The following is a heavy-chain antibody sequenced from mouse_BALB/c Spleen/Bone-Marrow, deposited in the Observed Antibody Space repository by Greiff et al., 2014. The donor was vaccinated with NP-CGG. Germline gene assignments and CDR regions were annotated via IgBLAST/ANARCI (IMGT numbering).Heavy chain of an antibody. CDR1: GFTFSDYY. V-gene: IGHV5-4*02. CDR2: ISDGGNYS. CDR3: ARSRMRYGAMDY. Sequence: AVSGFTFSDYYIYWLRQTPEKGLEWVATISDGGNYSYYPDSVKGRFTISRDNAKNNLYLQMSSLKSEDTAMYYCARSRMRYGAMDYWGQGTSVTVFS. D-gene: IGHD2-10*02. J-gene: IGHJ4*01.